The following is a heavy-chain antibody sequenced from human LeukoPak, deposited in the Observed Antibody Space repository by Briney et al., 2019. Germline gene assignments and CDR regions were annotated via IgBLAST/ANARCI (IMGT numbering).Heavy chain of an antibody. Sequence: ASVKVSCKTSGYTFTNYGMHWVRQAPRQSLEWMGWINTGNGNTKSLQKFQDRVALTRDTSASTAYMELNSLSSEDTAVYYCARVPLHDASGRYYPHWGQGTLVTVSS. CDR1: GYTFTNYG. CDR2: INTGNGNT. CDR3: ARVPLHDASGRYYPH. D-gene: IGHD3-22*01. J-gene: IGHJ1*01. V-gene: IGHV1-3*04.